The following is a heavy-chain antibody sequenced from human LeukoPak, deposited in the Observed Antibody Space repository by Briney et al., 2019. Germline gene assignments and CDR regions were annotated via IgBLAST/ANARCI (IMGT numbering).Heavy chain of an antibody. CDR2: IYSGGST. CDR3: ARGLEWGLYYFDY. D-gene: IGHD3-3*01. J-gene: IGHJ4*02. V-gene: IGHV3-53*01. CDR1: GFTVSSNY. Sequence: GGSLRLSCAASGFTVSSNYMSCVRQAPGKGLEWVSVIYSGGSTYYADSVKGRFTISRDNSKNTLYLQMNSLRAEDTAVYYCARGLEWGLYYFDYWGQGTLVTVSS.